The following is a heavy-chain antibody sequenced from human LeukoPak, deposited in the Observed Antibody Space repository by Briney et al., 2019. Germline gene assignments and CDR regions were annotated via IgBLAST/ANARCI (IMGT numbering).Heavy chain of an antibody. Sequence: PSETLSLTCTVSGGSISSSSYYWGWIRQPPGKGLGWIGSIYYSGSTYYHPSLKSRITIYVDTSKNQFSLKLTSVTPPDTAVYYCASGYSYGPESYWGQGTLVTVSS. CDR3: ASGYSYGPESY. J-gene: IGHJ4*02. V-gene: IGHV4-39*01. CDR2: IYYSGST. CDR1: GGSISSSSYY. D-gene: IGHD5-18*01.